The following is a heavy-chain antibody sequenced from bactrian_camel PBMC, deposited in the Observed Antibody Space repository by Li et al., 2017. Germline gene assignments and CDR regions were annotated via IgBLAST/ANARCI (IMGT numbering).Heavy chain of an antibody. Sequence: HVQLVESGGGSVQNGGSLRLSCAASGSKYSVKCMAWFRQRPGKEREAVATIYPDTPWVTYYADSVKGRFTISSNGRNRVYLVMNDLKPDDSGRYYCAVHRLHCGHGHTSIPALDFDYWGQGTQVTVS. V-gene: IGHV3S54*01. D-gene: IGHD1*01. CDR2: IYPDTPWVT. CDR1: GSKYSVKC. CDR3: AVHRLHCGHGHTSIPALDFDY. J-gene: IGHJ4*01.